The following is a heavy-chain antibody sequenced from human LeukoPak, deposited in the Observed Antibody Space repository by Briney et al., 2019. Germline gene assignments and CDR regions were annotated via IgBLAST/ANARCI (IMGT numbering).Heavy chain of an antibody. V-gene: IGHV3-21*01. CDR3: ARDPRRSQDDY. CDR1: GFTFSSYS. J-gene: IGHJ4*02. Sequence: KPGGSLRLSCAASGFTFSSYSMNWVRQAPGKGLEWVSSISSSSSYIYYADSVKGRLTISRDNAKNSLYLQMNSLRAEDTAVYYCARDPRRSQDDYWGQGTLVTVSS. CDR2: ISSSSSYI.